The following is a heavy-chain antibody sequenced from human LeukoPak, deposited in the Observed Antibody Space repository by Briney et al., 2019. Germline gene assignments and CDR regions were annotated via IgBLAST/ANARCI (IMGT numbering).Heavy chain of an antibody. CDR3: AKKGAVTATGYFDY. CDR1: GFTFSNYA. V-gene: IGHV3-23*01. J-gene: IGHJ4*02. D-gene: IGHD2-21*02. CDR2: ITNSGGGT. Sequence: GGSLRLSCAASGFTFSNYAMSWVRQAPGKGLEWVSGITNSGGGTFYADSVKGRFTISRDDSKNTLYLQMNNLRAEDTAIYYCAKKGAVTATGYFDYWGQGTLVTVSS.